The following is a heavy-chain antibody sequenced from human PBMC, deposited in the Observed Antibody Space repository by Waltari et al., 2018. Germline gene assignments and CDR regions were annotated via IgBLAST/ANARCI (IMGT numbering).Heavy chain of an antibody. CDR3: AREQQLLNDAFDI. CDR2: ISGSGGST. Sequence: EVQLLESGGGLVQPGGSLSFSCAASGFTFSSFAMSGVGRAPGKGLEWVSAISGSGGSTYYADSVKGRFTISRDNSKNTLYLQMNSLRAEDTAVYYCAREQQLLNDAFDIWGQGTMVTVSS. J-gene: IGHJ3*02. CDR1: GFTFSSFA. D-gene: IGHD6-13*01. V-gene: IGHV3-23*01.